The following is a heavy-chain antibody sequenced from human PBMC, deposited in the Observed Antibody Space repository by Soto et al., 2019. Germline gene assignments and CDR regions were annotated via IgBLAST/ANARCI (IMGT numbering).Heavy chain of an antibody. Sequence: ASVKVSCKASGYSFTSYDINWVRQATGQGLEWMGWMNPNSGNTGYAQKFQGRVTMTRNTSISTAYMELSSLRSEDTAVYYCARGKRVVHTFEYMDVWGKGTTVTVSS. J-gene: IGHJ6*03. V-gene: IGHV1-8*01. D-gene: IGHD2-2*01. CDR3: ARGKRVVHTFEYMDV. CDR1: GYSFTSYD. CDR2: MNPNSGNT.